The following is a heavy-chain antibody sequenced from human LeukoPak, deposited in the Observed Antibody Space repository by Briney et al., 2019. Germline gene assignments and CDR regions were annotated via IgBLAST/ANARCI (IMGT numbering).Heavy chain of an antibody. CDR1: GFSLRTSGMC. J-gene: IGHJ4*02. CDR2: IDWDDDK. CDR3: ARTQYYYDSSGYYDFDY. Sequence: SGPALVKPTQTLTLTCTFSGFSLRTSGMCVSWIRPPPGKALESLARIDWDDDKYYSTSLKTRLTISKDTSKNQVVLTMTNMDPVDTATYYCARTQYYYDSSGYYDFDYWGQGTLVTVSS. D-gene: IGHD3-22*01. V-gene: IGHV2-70*11.